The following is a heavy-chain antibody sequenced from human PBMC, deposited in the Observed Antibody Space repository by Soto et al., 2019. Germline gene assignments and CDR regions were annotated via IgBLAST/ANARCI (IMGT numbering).Heavy chain of an antibody. CDR2: IYYSGST. CDR3: ARGLHCSGGSCLPYYYYMDV. V-gene: IGHV4-59*13. D-gene: IGHD2-15*01. J-gene: IGHJ6*03. Sequence: SETLSLTCTVSGGSIGSYYWSWIGQPPGKGLEWIGYIYYSGSTNYNPSLKSRVTMSADTSKNQFSLKLSSVTAADTAVYYCARGLHCSGGSCLPYYYYMDVWGKRTTVTVSS. CDR1: GGSIGSYY.